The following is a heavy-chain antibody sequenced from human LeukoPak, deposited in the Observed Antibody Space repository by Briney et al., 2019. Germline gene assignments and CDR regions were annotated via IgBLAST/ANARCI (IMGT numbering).Heavy chain of an antibody. CDR1: GGSISSYY. CDR3: ARDPSDGFFDY. Sequence: SETLSLTCTVSGGSISSYYWSWIRQPSGKGLEWIGYIYYSGSTNYNPSLKSRVTISVDTSKNQFSLKLSSVTAADTAVYYCARDPSDGFFDYWGQGTLVTVSS. V-gene: IGHV4-59*01. CDR2: IYYSGST. D-gene: IGHD6-25*01. J-gene: IGHJ4*02.